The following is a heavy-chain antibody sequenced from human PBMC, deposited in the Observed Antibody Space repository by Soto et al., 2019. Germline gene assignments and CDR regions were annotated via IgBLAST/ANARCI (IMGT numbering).Heavy chain of an antibody. CDR2: ISSSSSYI. D-gene: IGHD2-15*01. J-gene: IGHJ4*02. CDR1: GFTFSSYS. Sequence: GGSLRLSCAASGFTFSSYSMNWVRQAPGKGLGWVSSISSSSSYIYYADSVKGRFTISRDNAKNSLYLQMNSLRAEDTAVYYCARERYLGDFTGGSCHYFDYWGQGTLVAISS. CDR3: ARERYLGDFTGGSCHYFDY. V-gene: IGHV3-21*01.